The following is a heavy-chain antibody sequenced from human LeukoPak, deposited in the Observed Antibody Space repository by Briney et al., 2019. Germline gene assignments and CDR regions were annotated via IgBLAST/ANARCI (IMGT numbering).Heavy chain of an antibody. D-gene: IGHD3-10*01. CDR2: IYSSDTT. CDR1: GFTFSGYA. Sequence: GGSLRLSCAASGFTFSGYAMNCVRQAPGKGLEWVSHIYSSDTTYADSVKGRFTISRDNAKNSLYLQMDSLRDEDTAVYYCARDLHYACDFWGEGTMVTVSS. V-gene: IGHV3-48*02. J-gene: IGHJ3*01. CDR3: ARDLHYACDF.